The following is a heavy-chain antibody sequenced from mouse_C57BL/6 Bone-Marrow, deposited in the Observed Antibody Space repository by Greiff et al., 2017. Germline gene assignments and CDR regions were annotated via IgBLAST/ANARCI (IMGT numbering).Heavy chain of an antibody. D-gene: IGHD2-4*01. Sequence: VQLQQSGPELVKPGASVKISCKASGYSFTGYYMHWVKQSHGHILDWIGYIYPYNGVSSYNQKFKGKATLTVDTSSSTAYMALRSLTSEDSAVYYCARSAIYYDYDVFDYWGQGTTRTVSA. V-gene: IGHV1-31*01. J-gene: IGHJ2*01. CDR1: GYSFTGYY. CDR2: IYPYNGVS. CDR3: ARSAIYYDYDVFDY.